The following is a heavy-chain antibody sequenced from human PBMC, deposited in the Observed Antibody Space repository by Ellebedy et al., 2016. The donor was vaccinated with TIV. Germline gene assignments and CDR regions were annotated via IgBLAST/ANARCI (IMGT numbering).Heavy chain of an antibody. CDR1: GYTFTSYY. J-gene: IGHJ5*02. D-gene: IGHD3-10*01. CDR2: INPSGVTT. Sequence: AASVKVSCKASGYTFTSYYIHWVRQAPGQGLEWMGIINPSGVTTSYAQKFQGRVTITRDKSPSTVYMELRSLRSDVTAVYYYARQRSITMVRGRFDPWGQGTLVTVSS. CDR3: ARQRSITMVRGRFDP. V-gene: IGHV1-46*03.